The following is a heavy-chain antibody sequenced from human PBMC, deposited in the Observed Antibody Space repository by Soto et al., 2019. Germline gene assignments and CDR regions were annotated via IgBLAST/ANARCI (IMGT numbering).Heavy chain of an antibody. J-gene: IGHJ4*02. CDR2: ISAYNGDT. V-gene: IGHV1-18*01. Sequence: QVQLVQSGTEVKKPGASVKVSCKASGYTFISYGISWVRQAPGQGLEWMGWISAYNGDTNYAQKLQGRVTMTTDTATNTAYMELRSLRSDDTAVYYCAGVGCDFCPNDYWGQGTLITVSS. D-gene: IGHD3-3*01. CDR1: GYTFISYG. CDR3: AGVGCDFCPNDY.